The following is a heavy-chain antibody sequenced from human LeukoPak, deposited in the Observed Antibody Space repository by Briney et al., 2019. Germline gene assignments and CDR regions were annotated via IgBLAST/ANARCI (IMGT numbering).Heavy chain of an antibody. V-gene: IGHV1-69*13. J-gene: IGHJ4*02. Sequence: SVKVSCKASGGTFSSYAISWVRQAPGQGLEWVGGIIPIFGTANYAQKFQGRVTITADESTSTAYMELSSLRSEDTAVYYCARFRGEQQPFKERYFDYWGQGTLVTVSS. CDR1: GGTFSSYA. D-gene: IGHD6-13*01. CDR3: ARFRGEQQPFKERYFDY. CDR2: IIPIFGTA.